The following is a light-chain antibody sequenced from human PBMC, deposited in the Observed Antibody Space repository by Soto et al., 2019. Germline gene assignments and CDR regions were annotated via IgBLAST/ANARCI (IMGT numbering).Light chain of an antibody. CDR3: AAWDDSLSGRA. Sequence: QSVLTQPPSASGTPGQRVTISCSGSSSNIGSNYVYWYQQLPGTAPKLLIYSNNQRPSGVPDRFSGSKSGTSASLAISGLRSEDEAHYYCAAWDDSLSGRAFGGGTKLTVL. J-gene: IGLJ3*02. CDR2: SNN. CDR1: SSNIGSNY. V-gene: IGLV1-47*01.